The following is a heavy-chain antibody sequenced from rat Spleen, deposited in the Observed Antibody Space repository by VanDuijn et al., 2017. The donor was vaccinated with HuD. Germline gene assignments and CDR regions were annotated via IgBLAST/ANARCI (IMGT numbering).Heavy chain of an antibody. V-gene: IGHV5-7*01. D-gene: IGHD4-3*01. CDR1: GFTLSDHY. J-gene: IGHJ2*01. Sequence: EVQLVESGGGLVQPGRSMKLSCAASGFTLSDHYMAWVRQAPTKGLEWVATISYDGSRTYYRDSVKGRFTISRDNAKSTLYLQMDSLRSEDTATYYCATNSGPSYWGQGVMVTVSS. CDR2: ISYDGSRT. CDR3: ATNSGPSY.